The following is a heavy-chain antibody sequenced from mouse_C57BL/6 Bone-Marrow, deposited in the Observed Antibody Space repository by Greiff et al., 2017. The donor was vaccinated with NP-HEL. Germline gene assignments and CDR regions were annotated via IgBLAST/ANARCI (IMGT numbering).Heavy chain of an antibody. CDR3: ARGAY. V-gene: IGHV1-80*01. CDR1: GYAFSNYW. J-gene: IGHJ3*01. Sequence: QVQLKESGAELVNPGASVKISCKAFGYAFSNYWMNWVKQRPGKGLEWIGQIYPGDGDTNYNGKFKGKATLTADKSSSTVYMQLSSLTSEDSAVYFCARGAYRGQGTLVTVSA. CDR2: IYPGDGDT.